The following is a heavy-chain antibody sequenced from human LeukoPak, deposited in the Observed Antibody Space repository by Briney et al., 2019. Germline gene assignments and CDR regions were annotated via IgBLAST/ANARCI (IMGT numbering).Heavy chain of an antibody. CDR1: GGSISSSSYY. Sequence: KASETLSLTCTVSGGSISSSSYYWGWIRQPPGKGLEWIGSIYYSGSTYYNPSLKSRVTISVDTSKNQFSLKLSSVTAADTAVYYCAREGIEMGATAFDYWGQGTLVTVSS. D-gene: IGHD1-26*01. CDR3: AREGIEMGATAFDY. CDR2: IYYSGST. V-gene: IGHV4-39*07. J-gene: IGHJ4*02.